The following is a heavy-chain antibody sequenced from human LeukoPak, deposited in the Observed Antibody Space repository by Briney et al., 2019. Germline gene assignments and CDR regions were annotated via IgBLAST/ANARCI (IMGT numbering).Heavy chain of an antibody. J-gene: IGHJ4*02. CDR1: GFTFSSYA. CDR3: ARGSIVVVVAAHTKPVWGFDY. V-gene: IGHV3-23*01. CDR2: ISGSGGST. D-gene: IGHD2-15*01. Sequence: GGSLRLSCAASGFTFSSYAMSWVRQAPGKGLEWVSAISGSGGSTYYADSVKGRFTISRDNSKNTLYLQMNSLRAEDTAVYYCARGSIVVVVAAHTKPVWGFDYWGQGTLVTVSS.